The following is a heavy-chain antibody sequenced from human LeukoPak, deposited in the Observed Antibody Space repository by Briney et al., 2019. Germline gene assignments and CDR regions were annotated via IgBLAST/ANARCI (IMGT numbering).Heavy chain of an antibody. D-gene: IGHD3-3*01. CDR2: ISAYNGNT. V-gene: IGHV1-18*01. CDR3: ARSDDFWSGTGFDY. CDR1: GYTFPSYG. Sequence: ASVKVSCKASGYTFPSYGISWVGQAPGQGLEGMEWISAYNGNTNYAQKLQGRVTMTTDTSTSTAYMELRSLRSDDTAVYYCARSDDFWSGTGFDYWGQGTLVTVSS. J-gene: IGHJ4*02.